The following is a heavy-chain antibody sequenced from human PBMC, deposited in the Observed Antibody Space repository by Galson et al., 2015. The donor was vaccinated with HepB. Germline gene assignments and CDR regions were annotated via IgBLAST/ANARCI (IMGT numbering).Heavy chain of an antibody. V-gene: IGHV1-2*04. CDR3: ARGAIFGNEYSSSSGAFDF. J-gene: IGHJ3*01. Sequence: SVKLSCKASGYTFTGYYMHWVRQAPGQGLEWMGWINPNSGGTYYLQSFQGWVTMTRDTSISTAYMKLNRLRFDDTAVYYCARGAIFGNEYSSSSGAFDFWGQGTMVTVSS. CDR2: INPNSGGT. CDR1: GYTFTGYY. D-gene: IGHD6-6*01.